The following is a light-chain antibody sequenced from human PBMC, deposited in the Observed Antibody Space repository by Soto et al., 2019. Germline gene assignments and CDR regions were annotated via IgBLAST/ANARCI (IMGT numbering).Light chain of an antibody. CDR1: SSNIGRNY. J-gene: IGLJ3*02. Sequence: QSVLTQPPSASGTPGQRVTISCSGDSSNIGRNYVYWYQQLPGTAPKLLIYRNNERPSGVPDRFSGSKSGTSASLAISGLRSEDEADYYCAAWDDSLSRWVFGGWTKLTVL. CDR3: AAWDDSLSRWV. CDR2: RNN. V-gene: IGLV1-47*01.